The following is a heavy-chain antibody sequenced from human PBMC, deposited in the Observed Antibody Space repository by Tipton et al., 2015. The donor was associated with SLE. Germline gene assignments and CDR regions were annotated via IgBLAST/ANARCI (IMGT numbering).Heavy chain of an antibody. D-gene: IGHD3-10*01. J-gene: IGHJ3*01. V-gene: IGHV4-59*12. CDR2: IYESETT. CDR1: GSSMSTYY. Sequence: TLSLTCTVSGSSMSTYYWSWVRQPPGKGLEWIGYIYESETTNYNPSLKSRVTISVDTSKNQFSLRLYSVTAADTAVYYCARKYGRGQEAAFDLWGQGTILIVSS. CDR3: ARKYGRGQEAAFDL.